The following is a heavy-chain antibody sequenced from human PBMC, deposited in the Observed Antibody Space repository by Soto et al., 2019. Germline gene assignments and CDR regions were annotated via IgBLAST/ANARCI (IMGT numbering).Heavy chain of an antibody. J-gene: IGHJ4*02. D-gene: IGHD5-18*01. Sequence: PSETLSLTCAVYGGSFSGYYWSWIRQPPGKGLEWIGEINHSGSTNYNPSLKSRVTISVDTSKNQFSLKLSSVTAADTAVYYCARETRGVQLWLRTDYWGQGTLVTVS. CDR3: ARETRGVQLWLRTDY. CDR1: GGSFSGYY. V-gene: IGHV4-34*01. CDR2: INHSGST.